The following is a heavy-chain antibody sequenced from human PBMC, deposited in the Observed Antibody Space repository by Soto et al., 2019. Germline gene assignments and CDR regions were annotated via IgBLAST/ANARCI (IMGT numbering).Heavy chain of an antibody. CDR1: GGSVSSGSYY. Sequence: QVQLQESGPGLVKPSETLSLTCTVSGGSVSSGSYYWSWIRQPPGKGLEWIGYIYSSGSTSYNPSLTSPVTISVDTPKDQFALKLSSVTAADTAVYYCARDGDGYNYWGQGTLVTVSS. V-gene: IGHV4-61*01. J-gene: IGHJ4*02. D-gene: IGHD5-12*01. CDR2: IYSSGST. CDR3: ARDGDGYNY.